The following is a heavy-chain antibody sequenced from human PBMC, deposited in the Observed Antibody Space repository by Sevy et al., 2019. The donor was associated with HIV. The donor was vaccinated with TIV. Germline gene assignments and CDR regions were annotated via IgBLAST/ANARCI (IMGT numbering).Heavy chain of an antibody. V-gene: IGHV1-2*02. CDR3: ARDLHQYVWGSYRPQGIGY. J-gene: IGHJ4*02. CDR1: GYTFTGYY. D-gene: IGHD3-16*02. CDR2: INPNSGGT. Sequence: ASVKVSCKASGYTFTGYYMHWVRQAPGQGLEWMGWINPNSGGTNYAQKFQGRVTMTRDTSISTAYMELSRLRSDDTAVYYCARDLHQYVWGSYRPQGIGYWGQGTLVTVSS.